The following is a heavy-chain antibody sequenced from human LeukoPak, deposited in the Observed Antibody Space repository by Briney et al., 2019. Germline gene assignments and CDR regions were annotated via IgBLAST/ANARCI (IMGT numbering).Heavy chain of an antibody. V-gene: IGHV3-30*18. D-gene: IGHD7-27*01. CDR1: GFVFSSYA. CDR2: ISFDGSSK. CDR3: AKDLSWGLDY. Sequence: GRSLRLSCAPSGFVFSSYAMHWVRQAPGKGLEWVALISFDGSSKYYGDSVKGRFTISRDNSKNTLYLQMNNLRIEDTAVYYCAKDLSWGLDYWGLGTLVTVSS. J-gene: IGHJ4*02.